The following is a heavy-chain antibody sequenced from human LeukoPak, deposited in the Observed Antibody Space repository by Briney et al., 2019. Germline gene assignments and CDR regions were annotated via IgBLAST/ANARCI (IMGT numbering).Heavy chain of an antibody. Sequence: GGSLRLSCAASGFTLSNHWMTWVRQVPGRGPEWVANVNRDGSETYYLDSVKGRFTISRDNTQNSLYLQMNSLRAEDTAVFYCARDQYDTWSRRGNFDSWGQGTLVIVSS. CDR1: GFTLSNHW. D-gene: IGHD3-3*01. J-gene: IGHJ4*02. CDR3: ARDQYDTWSRRGNFDS. CDR2: VNRDGSET. V-gene: IGHV3-7*03.